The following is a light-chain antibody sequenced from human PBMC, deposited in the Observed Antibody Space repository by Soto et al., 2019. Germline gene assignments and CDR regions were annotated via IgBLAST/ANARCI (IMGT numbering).Light chain of an antibody. J-gene: IGKJ4*01. CDR3: QQTYSVPLT. CDR2: SAS. V-gene: IGKV4-1*01. Sequence: DIVMTQSPDSLAVSLGERATINCKSSQSVLYSSNNKNYLAWYQQKPGRAPDVLIYSASTRRSGVPSRFSGSGSGTDFTLTITSLQPEDFATYYCQQTYSVPLTFGGGTKVDIK. CDR1: QSVLYSSNNKNY.